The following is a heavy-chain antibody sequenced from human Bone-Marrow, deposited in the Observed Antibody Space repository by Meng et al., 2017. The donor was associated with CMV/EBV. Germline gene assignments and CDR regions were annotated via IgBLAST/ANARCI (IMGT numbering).Heavy chain of an antibody. CDR3: ARNTGGSYYGY. V-gene: IGHV1-18*04. Sequence: ASVKVSCKASGYPSTTYYIHWVRQAPGQGLEWMGWISAYNGNTNYAQKLQGRVTMTTDTSTSTAYMELRSLRSDDTAVYYCARNTGGSYYGYWGQGTLVTVSS. CDR1: GYPSTTYY. D-gene: IGHD1-26*01. CDR2: ISAYNGNT. J-gene: IGHJ4*02.